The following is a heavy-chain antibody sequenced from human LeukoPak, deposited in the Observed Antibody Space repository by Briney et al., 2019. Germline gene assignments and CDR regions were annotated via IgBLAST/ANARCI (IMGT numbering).Heavy chain of an antibody. Sequence: SETLSLTCAVYGGSFSGYYWSWIRQPPGKGLEWIGEINHSGGTNYNPSLKSRVTISVDTSKNQFSLKLSSVTAADTAVYYCARGRNLRHIVVVPAAAYWGQGTLVTVSS. CDR3: ARGRNLRHIVVVPAAAY. V-gene: IGHV4-34*01. J-gene: IGHJ4*02. D-gene: IGHD2-2*01. CDR1: GGSFSGYY. CDR2: INHSGGT.